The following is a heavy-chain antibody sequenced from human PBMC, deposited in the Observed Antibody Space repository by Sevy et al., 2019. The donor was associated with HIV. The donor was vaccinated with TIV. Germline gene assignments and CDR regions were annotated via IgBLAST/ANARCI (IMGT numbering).Heavy chain of an antibody. V-gene: IGHV1-2*02. CDR1: GYTFTDYY. D-gene: IGHD3-3*01. Sequence: ASVKVSCKDSGYTFTDYYMHWVRQAPGQGLEWMGWINPNSGGTNYAQKFQGRVTMTRDTSISTAYMELSRLRSDDTAVYYCARAPTIFGVVTSGYSDYWDQGTLVTVSS. J-gene: IGHJ4*02. CDR3: ARAPTIFGVVTSGYSDY. CDR2: INPNSGGT.